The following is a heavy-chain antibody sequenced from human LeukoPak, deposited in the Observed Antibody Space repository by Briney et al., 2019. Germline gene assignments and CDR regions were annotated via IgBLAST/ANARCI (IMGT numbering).Heavy chain of an antibody. CDR3: ARVDYYGSGSPYYYGMDV. Sequence: PGGSLRLSCAASGFTFSSYAMHWVRQAPGKGLEWVAVISYDGSNKYYADSVKGRITISRDNSKNTLYLQMNSLRAEDTAVYYCARVDYYGSGSPYYYGMDVWGQGTTVTVSS. CDR2: ISYDGSNK. J-gene: IGHJ6*02. D-gene: IGHD3-10*01. V-gene: IGHV3-30-3*01. CDR1: GFTFSSYA.